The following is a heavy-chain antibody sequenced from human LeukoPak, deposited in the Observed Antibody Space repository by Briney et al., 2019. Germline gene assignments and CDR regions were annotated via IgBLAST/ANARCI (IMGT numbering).Heavy chain of an antibody. CDR3: AKVRGYSYANEYHFEY. J-gene: IGHJ4*02. V-gene: IGHV3-23*01. D-gene: IGHD5-18*01. Sequence: GGSLRLSCATSGFTFSSYAMSWVRQAPGKGLEWVSAIRGSGDMTYYADSVKGRFTVARDNSKTTLYLQMNSLRAEDTAVCYCAKVRGYSYANEYHFEYWGQGTLVTVSS. CDR2: IRGSGDMT. CDR1: GFTFSSYA.